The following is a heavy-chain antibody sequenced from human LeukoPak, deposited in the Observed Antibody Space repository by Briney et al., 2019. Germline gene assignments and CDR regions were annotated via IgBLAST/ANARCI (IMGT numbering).Heavy chain of an antibody. CDR1: GFTFGDYA. CDR2: IQAKAYGGAT. CDR3: TRAPHPRCSSSGCYLDS. J-gene: IGHJ4*02. V-gene: IGHV3-49*04. D-gene: IGHD2-2*01. Sequence: PGGSLRLSCSTSGFTFGDYAMSWVRQAPGKGLEWVGFIQAKAYGGATKYAASVNGRFSIWRDDSQSIANLQMNDLKTEDTAVYYCTRAPHPRCSSSGCYLDSWGQGTLVTVSP.